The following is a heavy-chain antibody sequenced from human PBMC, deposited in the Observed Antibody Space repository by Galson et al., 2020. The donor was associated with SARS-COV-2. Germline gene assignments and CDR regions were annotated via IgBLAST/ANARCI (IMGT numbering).Heavy chain of an antibody. CDR2: ISAYNGNT. CDR3: ARDREALLWFGELITHYYYYGMDV. V-gene: IGHV1-18*04. J-gene: IGHJ6*02. D-gene: IGHD3-10*01. Sequence: ASVKVSCKASGYTFTSYGISWVRQAPGQGLEWMGWISAYNGNTNYAQKLQGRVTMTTDTSTSTAYMELRSLRSDDTAVYYCARDREALLWFGELITHYYYYGMDVWGQGTTVTVSS. CDR1: GYTFTSYG.